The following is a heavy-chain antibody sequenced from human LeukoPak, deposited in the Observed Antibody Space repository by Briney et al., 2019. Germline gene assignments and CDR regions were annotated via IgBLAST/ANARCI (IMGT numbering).Heavy chain of an antibody. D-gene: IGHD2-15*01. V-gene: IGHV3-7*03. CDR1: GFTFTNYW. CDR2: IGEDGSEK. Sequence: QLGGSLRLSCVVSGFTFTNYWMSWVRQAPGKGLEWVANIGEDGSEKYHVDSVRGRFTISRDNARNSLYLQMNSLRAEDTAVYYCARDPTRAECRSGSCYLDYWGQGALVTVSS. CDR3: ARDPTRAECRSGSCYLDY. J-gene: IGHJ4*02.